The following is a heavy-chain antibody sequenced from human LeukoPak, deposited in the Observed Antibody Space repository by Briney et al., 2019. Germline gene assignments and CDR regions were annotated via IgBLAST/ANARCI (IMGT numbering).Heavy chain of an antibody. J-gene: IGHJ4*02. CDR1: GGSLSGYY. V-gene: IGHV4-34*01. CDR3: ARVDITMVRGRNFDY. D-gene: IGHD3-10*01. Sequence: PSETLSLTCAVYGGSLSGYYWSWIRQPPGKGLEWIGEINHSGSTNYNPSLKSRVTISVDTSKNQFSLKLSSVTAADTAVYYCARVDITMVRGRNFDYWGQGTLVTVSS. CDR2: INHSGST.